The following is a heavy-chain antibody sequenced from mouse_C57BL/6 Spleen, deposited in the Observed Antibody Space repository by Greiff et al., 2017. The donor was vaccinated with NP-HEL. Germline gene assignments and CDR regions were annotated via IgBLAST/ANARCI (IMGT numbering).Heavy chain of an antibody. J-gene: IGHJ2*01. Sequence: QVQLQQPGAELVRPGTSVKLSCKASGYTFTSYWMHWVKQRPGQGLEWIGVIDPSDSYTNYNQKFKGKATLTVDTSSSTAYMQLSSLTSEDSAVYYCARRGYYGSSPHWGQGTTLTVSS. CDR1: GYTFTSYW. CDR2: IDPSDSYT. V-gene: IGHV1-59*01. CDR3: ARRGYYGSSPH. D-gene: IGHD1-1*01.